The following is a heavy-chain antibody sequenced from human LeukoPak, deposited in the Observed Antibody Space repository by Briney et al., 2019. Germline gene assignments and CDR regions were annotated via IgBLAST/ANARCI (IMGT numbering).Heavy chain of an antibody. CDR2: IYYSRST. J-gene: IGHJ5*02. CDR1: GGSISSYY. V-gene: IGHV4-59*01. D-gene: IGHD2-2*01. CDR3: ARGPSPYGSSTSCKDWFDP. Sequence: SETLSLTCTVSGGSISSYYWSWIRQPPGKGLEWIGYIYYSRSTNYNPSLKSRVTISVDTSKNQFSLKLSSVTAADTAVYYCARGPSPYGSSTSCKDWFDPWGQGTLVTVSS.